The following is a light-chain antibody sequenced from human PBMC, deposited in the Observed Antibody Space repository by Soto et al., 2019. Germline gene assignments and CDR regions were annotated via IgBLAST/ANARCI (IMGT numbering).Light chain of an antibody. J-gene: IGLJ2*01. CDR3: CSYAGYYTVV. V-gene: IGLV2-11*01. CDR2: DVT. CDR1: DSDVGYYNY. Sequence: QSALTQPRSVSGSPGQSVTISCSGSDSDVGYYNYVSWYQQHPGKAPKLMIYDVTKRPSGVPDRFSASKFGNTASLTISGLQAEDEADYYCCSYAGYYTVVFGGGTKLTVL.